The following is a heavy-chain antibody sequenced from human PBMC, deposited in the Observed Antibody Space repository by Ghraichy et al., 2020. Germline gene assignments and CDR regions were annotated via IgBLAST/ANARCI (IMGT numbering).Heavy chain of an antibody. V-gene: IGHV3-23*01. Sequence: GGSLRLSCAASGFTFSSYAMSWVRQAPGKGLEWVSAISGSGGSTYYADSVKGRFTISRDNSKNTLYLQMNSLRAEDMAVYYCAKDESFEAGLSIDYWGQGTLVTVSS. D-gene: IGHD2/OR15-2a*01. CDR1: GFTFSSYA. CDR2: ISGSGGST. J-gene: IGHJ4*02. CDR3: AKDESFEAGLSIDY.